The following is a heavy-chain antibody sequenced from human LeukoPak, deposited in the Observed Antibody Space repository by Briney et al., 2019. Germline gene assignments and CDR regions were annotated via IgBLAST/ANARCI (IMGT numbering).Heavy chain of an antibody. CDR2: IIPIFGTA. CDR3: ARYYYGSGSLDY. D-gene: IGHD3-10*01. Sequence: ASVKVSCKASGYTFTSYGISWVRQAPGQGLEWMGGIIPIFGTANYAQKFQGRVTITADESTSTAYMELSSLRSEDTAVYYCARYYYGSGSLDYWGQGTLVTVSS. CDR1: GYTFTSYG. V-gene: IGHV1-69*13. J-gene: IGHJ4*02.